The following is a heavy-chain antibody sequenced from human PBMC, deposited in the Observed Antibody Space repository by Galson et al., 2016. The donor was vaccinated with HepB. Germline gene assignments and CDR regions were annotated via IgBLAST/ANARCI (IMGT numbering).Heavy chain of an antibody. D-gene: IGHD5/OR15-5a*01. Sequence: SLRLSCAASGFTFSNYRMNWVRQAPGKGLEWLSYISSNSTIYYADSVKGRFTISRDNAERSLYLQMNNLRAEDTAVYFCARSVEGSFDYWGQGALVTVSS. V-gene: IGHV3-48*04. J-gene: IGHJ4*02. CDR3: ARSVEGSFDY. CDR2: ISSNSTI. CDR1: GFTFSNYR.